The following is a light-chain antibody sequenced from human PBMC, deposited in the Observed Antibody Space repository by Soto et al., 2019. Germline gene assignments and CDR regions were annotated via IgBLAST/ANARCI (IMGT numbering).Light chain of an antibody. Sequence: DVQLTQTHSTLSASVGARVTITCRASQSISRWLAWYQQKPGKAPKLLIHDATSLESGVPSRFSGSGSGTEFTLTISSLQPDDFATYYCQQYSSYWTFAQGTKVDI. CDR3: QQYSSYWT. J-gene: IGKJ1*01. CDR2: DAT. CDR1: QSISRW. V-gene: IGKV1-5*01.